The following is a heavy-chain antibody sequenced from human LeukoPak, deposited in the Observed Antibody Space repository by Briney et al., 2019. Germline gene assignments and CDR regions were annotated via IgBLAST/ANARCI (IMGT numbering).Heavy chain of an antibody. J-gene: IGHJ4*02. Sequence: GGSLRLSCAASGFTFSSYSMNWVRQASGKGLEWVSSISSSSSYIHYADSVKGRFTISRDNAKNSLYLQMNSLRAEDTAVYYCARAIFYGDYVSRGSIDYWGQGTLVTVSS. D-gene: IGHD4-17*01. CDR2: ISSSSSYI. CDR1: GFTFSSYS. V-gene: IGHV3-21*01. CDR3: ARAIFYGDYVSRGSIDY.